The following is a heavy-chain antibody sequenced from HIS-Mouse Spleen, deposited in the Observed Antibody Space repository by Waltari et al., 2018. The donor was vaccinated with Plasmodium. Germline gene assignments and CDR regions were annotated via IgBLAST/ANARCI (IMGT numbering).Heavy chain of an antibody. CDR1: GGSFSGYY. Sequence: QVQLQQWGAGLLKPSETLSLTCAVYGGSFSGYYWSWIRQPPGKGLEWIGEINHSGSTNYNPSLKSRVTISVDTSKTQFSLKLSSVTAADTAVYYCARGQLGIDAFDIWGQGTMVTVSS. CDR2: INHSGST. V-gene: IGHV4-34*01. D-gene: IGHD7-27*01. J-gene: IGHJ3*02. CDR3: ARGQLGIDAFDI.